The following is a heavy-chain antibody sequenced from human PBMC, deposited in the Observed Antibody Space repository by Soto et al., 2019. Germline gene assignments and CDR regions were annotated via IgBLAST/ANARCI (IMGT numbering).Heavy chain of an antibody. Sequence: QVQLLQSGPEVKKPGASVKLSCKASGYTFRNYGINWVRQAPGQGLEWMGWISAYNGDTNYAQNFQGRVTLATDTPTSTAYLELRSLKSDDTAMYYCARDGRQFVPNSEKCDIWGQGTTVTVSS. V-gene: IGHV1-18*01. J-gene: IGHJ3*02. CDR1: GYTFRNYG. D-gene: IGHD6-6*01. CDR3: ARDGRQFVPNSEKCDI. CDR2: ISAYNGDT.